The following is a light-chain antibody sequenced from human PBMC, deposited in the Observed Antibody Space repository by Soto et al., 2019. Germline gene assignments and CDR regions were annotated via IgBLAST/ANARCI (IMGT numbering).Light chain of an antibody. CDR2: EVS. CDR1: SSDVGGYKY. J-gene: IGLJ2*01. CDR3: SSYTRSSKVV. Sequence: QPVLTQPASVSGSPGQSITISCTGTSSDVGGYKYVSWYQQHPGKAPKLMIYEVSHRPSGVSNRFSGSKSGNTASLTISGLQAEDEADYYCSSYTRSSKVVFGGGTQLTVL. V-gene: IGLV2-14*01.